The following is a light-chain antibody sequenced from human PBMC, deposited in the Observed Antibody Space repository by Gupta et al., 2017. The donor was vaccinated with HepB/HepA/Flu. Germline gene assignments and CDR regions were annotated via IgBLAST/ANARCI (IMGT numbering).Light chain of an antibody. CDR3: QAWDSSTVV. CDR2: QDN. Sequence: SYELTQPPSVSVFPGQTASITCSGDKLGDQYACWYQQKPGQSPVMVIYQDNKRPSGIPERFSGSNSGNTATLTISGTQAMDEADYYCQAWDSSTVVFGGGTKLTVL. J-gene: IGLJ2*01. V-gene: IGLV3-1*01. CDR1: KLGDQY.